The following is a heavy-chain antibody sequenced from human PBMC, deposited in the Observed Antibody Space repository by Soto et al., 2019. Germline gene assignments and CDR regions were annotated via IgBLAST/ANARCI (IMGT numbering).Heavy chain of an antibody. J-gene: IGHJ6*02. V-gene: IGHV1-18*01. CDR3: GREGFYSGSGTYSPPRYYGMDA. CDR2: ISDYNGNT. Sequence: ASVKVSCKASGYRFIDYGITWVRQAPGQGLEWMGWISDYNGNTHYGKKIQGRVKMNTDTSTRTAYMELKSLRSDGTAMYFCGREGFYSGSGTYSPPRYYGMDAWGQGTTVTVSS. CDR1: GYRFIDYG. D-gene: IGHD3-10*01.